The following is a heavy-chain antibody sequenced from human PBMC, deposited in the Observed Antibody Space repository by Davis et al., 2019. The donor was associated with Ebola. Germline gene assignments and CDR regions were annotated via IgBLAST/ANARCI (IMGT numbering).Heavy chain of an antibody. CDR3: ARRGSGWYVAFDY. V-gene: IGHV4-39*01. CDR2: IYHSGST. J-gene: IGHJ4*02. Sequence: MPSETLSLTCTVSGGSISSSSYYWGWIRQPPGKGLEWIGYIYHSGSTYYNPSLKSRVTISVDRSKNQFSLRLSSVTAADTAVYYCARRGSGWYVAFDYWGQGTLVTVSS. CDR1: GGSISSSSYY. D-gene: IGHD6-19*01.